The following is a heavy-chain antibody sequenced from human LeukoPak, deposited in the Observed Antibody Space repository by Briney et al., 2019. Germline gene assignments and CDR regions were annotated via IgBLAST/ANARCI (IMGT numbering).Heavy chain of an antibody. CDR3: ATYKFVY. D-gene: IGHD1-1*01. V-gene: IGHV1-2*02. J-gene: IGHJ4*02. CDR2: INPSSGGT. Sequence: ASVKVSCKASGYTFTSYDINWVRQATGQGLEWMGWINPSSGGTNYAQKFQGRVTMTRDTSISTAYMELSRLRSDDTAVYYCATYKFVYWGQGTLVTVSS. CDR1: GYTFTSYD.